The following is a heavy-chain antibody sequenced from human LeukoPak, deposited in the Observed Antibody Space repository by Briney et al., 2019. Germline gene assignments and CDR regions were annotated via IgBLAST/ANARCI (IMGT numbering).Heavy chain of an antibody. J-gene: IGHJ6*02. D-gene: IGHD6-13*01. Sequence: ASVKVSCKASVYTFTKNYMHWVRQAPGQELEWMGIINPSGGSTRYAEKFQGRVTMTRDTSTSTVYMEVSSLKSEDTAVYYCASPGIAAAGPYYYCMYVWGQGTTVTVSS. CDR2: INPSGGST. CDR3: ASPGIAAAGPYYYCMYV. CDR1: VYTFTKNY. V-gene: IGHV1-46*01.